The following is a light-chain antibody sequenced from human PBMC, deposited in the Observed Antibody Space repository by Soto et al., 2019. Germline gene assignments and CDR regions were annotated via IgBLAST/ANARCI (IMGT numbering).Light chain of an antibody. J-gene: IGKJ4*01. CDR2: AAS. CDR1: QGISSY. V-gene: IGKV1-9*01. CDR3: QQLNSSALT. Sequence: DIQLTQSPSFLSASVGDRVTITCRASQGISSYLAWYQQKPGKAPKLLIYAASTLQSGVPSRFSGSGSGTEFTLTISSLQPEDFATYYCQQLNSSALTFGGGTKVDIK.